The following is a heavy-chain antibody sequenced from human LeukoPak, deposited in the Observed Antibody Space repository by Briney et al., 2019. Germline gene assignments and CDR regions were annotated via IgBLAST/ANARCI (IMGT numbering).Heavy chain of an antibody. J-gene: IGHJ4*02. CDR2: TSGSGDNT. CDR1: GFTFSSYA. V-gene: IGHV3-23*01. Sequence: PGGSLRLSCAASGFTFSSYAMSWVRQAPGEGLEWVSGTSGSGDNTYYADSVKGRFTISRDNSKNTLYVQVNSLGTEDTAAYYCAKGSYYDSSGSFYFDYWGQGTLVTVSS. CDR3: AKGSYYDSSGSFYFDY. D-gene: IGHD3-22*01.